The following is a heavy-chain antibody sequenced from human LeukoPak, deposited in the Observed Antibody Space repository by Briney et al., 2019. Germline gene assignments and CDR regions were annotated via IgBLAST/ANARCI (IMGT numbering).Heavy chain of an antibody. CDR1: GGSISSYY. Sequence: PSETLSLTCTVSGGSISSYYWSWIRQPAGKGLEWIGRIYTSGSTNYNPSLKSRVTMSVDTSKNQFCLRLSSGTAADTAVYYGIGGSWVKSAYAFDIWGQGTMVTVSS. D-gene: IGHD2-15*01. J-gene: IGHJ3*02. V-gene: IGHV4-4*07. CDR2: IYTSGST. CDR3: IGGSWVKSAYAFDI.